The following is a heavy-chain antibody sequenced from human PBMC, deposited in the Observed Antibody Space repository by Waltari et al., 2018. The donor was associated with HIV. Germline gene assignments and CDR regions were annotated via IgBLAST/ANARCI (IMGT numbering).Heavy chain of an antibody. CDR1: GLIFSIYG. Sequence: QVQLVESGGGVVQPGRYLRRPCDAAGLIFSIYGMHGVRQAPGKGLEWVAVIWSDGSNKYYADSVKGRFTISRDNSKNTLYLQMNSLRAEDTAVYYCASAAGPFDNWGQGTLVTVSS. D-gene: IGHD6-13*01. CDR3: ASAAGPFDN. CDR2: IWSDGSNK. J-gene: IGHJ4*02. V-gene: IGHV3-33*01.